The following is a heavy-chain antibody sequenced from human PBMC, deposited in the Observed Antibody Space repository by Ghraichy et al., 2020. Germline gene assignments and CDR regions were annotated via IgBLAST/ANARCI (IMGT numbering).Heavy chain of an antibody. CDR1: GFTFRSYW. D-gene: IGHD3-22*01. V-gene: IGHV3-7*03. Sequence: GGSLRLSCAASGFTFRSYWMSWVRQAPGKGLEWVANMKQDGSEKYYVDSVKGRFTISRDNAKNSLYLQLNSLRAEDTAMYYCARAIYYYDSSDLGYYFDYWGQGTLVTVSS. J-gene: IGHJ4*02. CDR2: MKQDGSEK. CDR3: ARAIYYYDSSDLGYYFDY.